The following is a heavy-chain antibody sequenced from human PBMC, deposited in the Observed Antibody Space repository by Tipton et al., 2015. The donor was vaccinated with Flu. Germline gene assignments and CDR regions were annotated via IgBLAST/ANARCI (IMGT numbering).Heavy chain of an antibody. CDR2: IGSSGSRFT. Sequence: SLRLSCAASGFSFSDHYMTWVRQSSGKGLEWLSYIGSSGSRFTDYADSVQGRFTISRDDAKNSLYLQMNSLRVQDTAVYYCARVIGGVLTGSFLFDTWGQGTLVTVSS. J-gene: IGHJ4*02. CDR1: GFSFSDHY. V-gene: IGHV3-11*06. D-gene: IGHD7-27*01. CDR3: ARVIGGVLTGSFLFDT.